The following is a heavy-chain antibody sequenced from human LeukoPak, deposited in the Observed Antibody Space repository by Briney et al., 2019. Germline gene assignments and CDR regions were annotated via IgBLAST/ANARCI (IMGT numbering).Heavy chain of an antibody. V-gene: IGHV3-53*01. Sequence: PGGSLRLSCAASGFTVSSNYMSWVRQAPGKGLEWVSVIYSGGSTYYADSVKGRFTISRDNSKNTLYLQMNSLRAEDTAVYYCARLPPVGGNYFDYWGQGTLVTVSS. CDR2: IYSGGST. J-gene: IGHJ4*02. CDR3: ARLPPVGGNYFDY. D-gene: IGHD1-26*01. CDR1: GFTVSSNY.